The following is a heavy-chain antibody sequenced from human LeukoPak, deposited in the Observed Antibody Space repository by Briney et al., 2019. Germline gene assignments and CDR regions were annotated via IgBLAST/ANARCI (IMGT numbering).Heavy chain of an antibody. D-gene: IGHD4-11*01. CDR1: GGSISSGDYY. Sequence: SQTLSLTCTVSGGSISSGDYYWSWIRQPPGKGLEWIGYIYYSGSTYYNPSLESRVTISVDTSKNQFSLKLSPATAADTAVYYCTREVYSNYRWFDPWGQGTLVTVSS. CDR3: TREVYSNYRWFDP. CDR2: IYYSGST. J-gene: IGHJ5*02. V-gene: IGHV4-30-4*08.